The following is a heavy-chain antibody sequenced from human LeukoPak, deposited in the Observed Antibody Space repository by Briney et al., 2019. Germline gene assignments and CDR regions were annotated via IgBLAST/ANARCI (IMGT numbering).Heavy chain of an antibody. CDR3: ARVGVEWFAFDI. D-gene: IGHD3-3*01. V-gene: IGHV3-66*01. Sequence: GGSLRLSCAASGFTVSSNYMSWVRQAPGKGLEWVSVIYSGGSTYYADSVKGRFTMSSDNSKNTLYLQMNSLRVEDTAVYYCARVGVEWFAFDIWGQGTMVTVSS. CDR2: IYSGGST. J-gene: IGHJ3*02. CDR1: GFTVSSNY.